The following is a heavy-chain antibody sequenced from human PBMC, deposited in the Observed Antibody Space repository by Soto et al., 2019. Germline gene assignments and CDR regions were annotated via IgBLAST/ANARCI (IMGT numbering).Heavy chain of an antibody. V-gene: IGHV4-34*01. CDR1: GGSFSGHY. CDR3: ARAGLPVVVPSTNLKPFVY. D-gene: IGHD2-2*01. CDR2: INHSGSI. Sequence: QVQLQQWGAGLLKPSETLSLTCAVCGGSFSGHYWSWIRQPPGKGLEWIGEINHSGSINYNPLLKSRVTISVEPSKTKFSLKLSSVTAADTAVYYCARAGLPVVVPSTNLKPFVYWGQGTLVTVSS. J-gene: IGHJ4*02.